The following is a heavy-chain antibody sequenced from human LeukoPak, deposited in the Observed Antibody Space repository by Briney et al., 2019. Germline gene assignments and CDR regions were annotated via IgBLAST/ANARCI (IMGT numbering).Heavy chain of an antibody. D-gene: IGHD4-11*01. CDR1: GGSISSYY. V-gene: IGHV4-59*12. J-gene: IGHJ5*02. CDR2: IYHSGST. Sequence: SETLSLTCTVSGGSISSYYWSWIRQPPGKGQEWIGSIYHSGSTYYNPSLKSRVTISVDTSKNQFSLKLSSVTAADTAVYYCARDGRRGLYDYSSGWFDPWGQGTLVTVSS. CDR3: ARDGRRGLYDYSSGWFDP.